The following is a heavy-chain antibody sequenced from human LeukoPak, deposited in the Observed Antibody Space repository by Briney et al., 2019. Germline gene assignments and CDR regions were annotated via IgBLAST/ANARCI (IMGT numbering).Heavy chain of an antibody. Sequence: GGTLRLSCAASGFTFSSHGMNWVRQAPGKGLEWVSGIIPSGHTTYYADSVRGRFTISRDNSRNTLYLQMNSLRAEDTAVYYCAKEGSIFGVVIRPYYFDYWGQGTLVTVSS. CDR1: GFTFSSHG. D-gene: IGHD3-3*01. V-gene: IGHV3-23*01. CDR2: IIPSGHTT. CDR3: AKEGSIFGVVIRPYYFDY. J-gene: IGHJ4*02.